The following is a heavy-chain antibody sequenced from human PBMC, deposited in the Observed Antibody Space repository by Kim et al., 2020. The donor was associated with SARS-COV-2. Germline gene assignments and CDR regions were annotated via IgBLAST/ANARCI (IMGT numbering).Heavy chain of an antibody. Sequence: GGSLRLSCAASGFTFSNYAMSWVRQAPEKGLEWVSTISGSGDNTYYADSVKGRFTISRDSSRNTLYLQMNSLRAEDTAIYYCAKDHTRNWYGDNWFDPWGPGTVVTVSS. CDR2: ISGSGDNT. J-gene: IGHJ5*02. D-gene: IGHD6-13*01. CDR3: AKDHTRNWYGDNWFDP. CDR1: GFTFSNYA. V-gene: IGHV3-23*01.